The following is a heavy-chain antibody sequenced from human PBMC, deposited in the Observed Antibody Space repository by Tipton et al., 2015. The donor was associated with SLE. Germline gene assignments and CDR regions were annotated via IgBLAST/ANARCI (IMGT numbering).Heavy chain of an antibody. J-gene: IGHJ4*02. CDR2: NYISGSS. D-gene: IGHD1-1*01. Sequence: TLSLTCTVSGGSISSYYWNWIRQPPGNGLEWIGYNYISGSSKYSPSLKSRVTISIDTSKNQFSLRLSSVTAADTAVYYCARGGGTLTSWSQGTLVTVSS. CDR1: GGSISSYY. V-gene: IGHV4-4*09. CDR3: ARGGGTLTS.